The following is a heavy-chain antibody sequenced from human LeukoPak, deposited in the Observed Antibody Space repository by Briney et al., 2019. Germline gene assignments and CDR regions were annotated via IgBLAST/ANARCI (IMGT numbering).Heavy chain of an antibody. D-gene: IGHD3-22*01. Sequence: PGRSLRLSCAASGFTFSSYAMHWVRQAPGKGLEWVAVISYDGSNKYYADSVKGRFTISRDNSKNTLYLQMNSLRAEDTAVYYCARGGFSHDSSGYLDYWGQGTLVTVSS. J-gene: IGHJ4*02. V-gene: IGHV3-30-3*01. CDR1: GFTFSSYA. CDR2: ISYDGSNK. CDR3: ARGGFSHDSSGYLDY.